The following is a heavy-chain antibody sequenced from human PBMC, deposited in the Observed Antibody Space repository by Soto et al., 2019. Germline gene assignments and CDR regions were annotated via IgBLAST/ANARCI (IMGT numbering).Heavy chain of an antibody. CDR3: ARGGRDTVAGTKWPDY. CDR2: IYYSGST. CDR1: GGSISSYY. D-gene: IGHD6-19*01. Sequence: QVQLQESGPGLVKPSETLSLTCTVSGGSISSYYWSWIRQPPGKGLEWIGYIYYSGSTNYNPSLKSRVTISVDTSKNQFSLKLSSVTAADTAVYYCARGGRDTVAGTKWPDYWGQGTLVTVSS. J-gene: IGHJ4*02. V-gene: IGHV4-59*01.